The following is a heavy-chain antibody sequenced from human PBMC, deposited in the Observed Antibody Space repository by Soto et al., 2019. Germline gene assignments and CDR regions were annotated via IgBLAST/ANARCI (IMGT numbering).Heavy chain of an antibody. V-gene: IGHV1-2*02. Sequence: HEHLVQSGAEVKRPGASLKVSCKASGYSFTGYYIHWVRQAPGQGLEWMGWINPDSGATNYAQNVQGRVTLTSDTSISTASMDLTSLTSDDTAVYYCARGDDGTGGYPFPYFDYWGQGTLVIVSS. J-gene: IGHJ4*02. CDR2: INPDSGAT. CDR1: GYSFTGYY. D-gene: IGHD2-8*02. CDR3: ARGDDGTGGYPFPYFDY.